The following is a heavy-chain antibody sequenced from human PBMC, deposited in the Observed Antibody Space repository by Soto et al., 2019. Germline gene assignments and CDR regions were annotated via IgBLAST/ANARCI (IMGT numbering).Heavy chain of an antibody. CDR2: ISGSGGSI. Sequence: ESGGDLVQPGESLRLSCVASGFTFSSYAMNWVRQAPGMGLEWVSTISGSGGSIYYADSVKGRFAISRDNSKNTLFLQMSSLRVEDTAIYYCVKGISYGYACLDYWGQGPLVTVSS. V-gene: IGHV3-23*01. CDR1: GFTFSSYA. J-gene: IGHJ4*02. D-gene: IGHD5-18*01. CDR3: VKGISYGYACLDY.